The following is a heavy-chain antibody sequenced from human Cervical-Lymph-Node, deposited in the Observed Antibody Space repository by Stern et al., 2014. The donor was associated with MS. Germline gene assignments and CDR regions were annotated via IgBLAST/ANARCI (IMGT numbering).Heavy chain of an antibody. CDR1: GYTFTDYY. J-gene: IGHJ4*02. V-gene: IGHV1-2*02. CDR2: INPNSGVT. D-gene: IGHD2-15*01. CDR3: ARSLVVAARIDF. Sequence: VQLVESGAEVKEPGASVKVSCKASGYTFTDYYIHWVRRAPGQGLQWMGWINPNSGVTDYAQKFQGRVTMTRDTSINTAYMELSRLRSDDTAVYYCARSLVVAARIDFWGQGTLVTVSS.